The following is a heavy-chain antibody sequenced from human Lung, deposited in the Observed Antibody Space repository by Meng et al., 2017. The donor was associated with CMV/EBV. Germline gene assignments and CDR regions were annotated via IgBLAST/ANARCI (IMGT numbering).Heavy chain of an antibody. CDR1: GYTFTSYY. CDR2: INPSGGST. J-gene: IGHJ3*02. CDR3: ARVQGYCSSTSCLGGKADAFDI. V-gene: IGHV1-46*01. Sequence: GESLKISCKASGYTFTSYYMHWVRQAPGQGLEWMGIINPSGGSTSYAQKFQGRVTMTRDTSTSTVYMELSSLRSEDTAVYYCARVQGYCSSTSCLGGKADAFDIXGQGXMVTVSS. D-gene: IGHD2-2*01.